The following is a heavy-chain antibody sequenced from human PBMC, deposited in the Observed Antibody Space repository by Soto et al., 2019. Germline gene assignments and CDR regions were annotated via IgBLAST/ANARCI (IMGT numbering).Heavy chain of an antibody. CDR2: ISGNGDTT. J-gene: IGHJ1*01. D-gene: IGHD5-12*01. CDR1: GFTFSSSA. Sequence: EVQLLESGGGLVQPGGSLRLSCAASGFTFSSSAMSWVRQAPGKGLDWVSAISGNGDTTYYADSAKGRFTISRDISKNTLYLQMNSLRAEDTAVYYCANIRGYDLGSTTFQHWGQGTLVTVSS. CDR3: ANIRGYDLGSTTFQH. V-gene: IGHV3-23*01.